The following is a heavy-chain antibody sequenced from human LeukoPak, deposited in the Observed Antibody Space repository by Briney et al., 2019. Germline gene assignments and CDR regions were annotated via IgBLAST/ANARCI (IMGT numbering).Heavy chain of an antibody. CDR1: GFTFSSYV. Sequence: GGSLRLSCAASGFTFSSYVMHWVRQAPGKGLVWVSRISDDESITSYADSVKGRFTISRDNAKNTLYLQMNSLRAEDTAVYYCARDRDWLLYDSWGQGTLVTVSS. V-gene: IGHV3-74*01. CDR3: ARDRDWLLYDS. J-gene: IGHJ4*02. D-gene: IGHD3-9*01. CDR2: ISDDESIT.